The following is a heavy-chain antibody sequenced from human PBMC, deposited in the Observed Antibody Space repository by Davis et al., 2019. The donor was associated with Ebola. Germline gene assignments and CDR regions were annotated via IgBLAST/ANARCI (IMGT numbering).Heavy chain of an antibody. CDR1: GFTFSSYS. D-gene: IGHD3-9*01. V-gene: IGHV3-48*01. CDR3: ARRLRDWSFFDY. CDR2: ISSTSSII. Sequence: GESLKISCAASGFTFSSYSLNWVRQAPGKGLEWVSYISSTSSIIYYAESVKGRFTISRDNAKNSLHLQMNSLRAEDTAVYYCARRLRDWSFFDYWGQGTLVTVSS. J-gene: IGHJ4*02.